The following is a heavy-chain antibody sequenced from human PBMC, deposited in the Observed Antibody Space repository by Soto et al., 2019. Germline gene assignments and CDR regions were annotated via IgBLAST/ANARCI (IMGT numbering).Heavy chain of an antibody. V-gene: IGHV3-48*03. Sequence: VGSLRLSCAASGFDFSRYEMNWVRQAAGKGLEWVSKISASGSTINYGDSVRGRLTISRDNAKNSLYLHMDSLRAEDTAVYYCARRYSKYLPLDSWGQGTLVTVSS. D-gene: IGHD4-4*01. CDR1: GFDFSRYE. CDR2: ISASGSTI. CDR3: ARRYSKYLPLDS. J-gene: IGHJ4*02.